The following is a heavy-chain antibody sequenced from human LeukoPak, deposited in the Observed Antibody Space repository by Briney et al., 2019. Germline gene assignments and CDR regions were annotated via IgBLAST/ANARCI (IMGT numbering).Heavy chain of an antibody. D-gene: IGHD2-21*01. CDR3: ARHIRGHDAFDI. J-gene: IGHJ3*02. CDR2: VYYNGST. CDR1: GGSISSSINY. Sequence: SETLSLTCTVSGGSISSSINYWGWIRQPPGKGLEWIGTVYYNGSTYYNPSLKSRVTISVDTSKNQFSLNLSSVTAPATAVYHCARHIRGHDAFDIWGQGTMVTVSS. V-gene: IGHV4-39*01.